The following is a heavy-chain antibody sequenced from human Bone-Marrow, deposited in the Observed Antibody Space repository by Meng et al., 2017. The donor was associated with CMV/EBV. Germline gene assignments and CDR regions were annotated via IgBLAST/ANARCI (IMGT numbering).Heavy chain of an antibody. J-gene: IGHJ5*02. V-gene: IGHV3-7*01. CDR2: IKEDGGEK. CDR3: ARVLQIIMAARHGWFDP. CDR1: GFTVSSNY. D-gene: IGHD6-6*01. Sequence: GGSLRLSCATSGFTVSSNYMSWVRQAPGRGLEWVANIKEDGGEKYYVDSVKGRFTISRDNAKNSLYLQMNSLRAEDTAVYYCARVLQIIMAARHGWFDPWGQGTLVTVSS.